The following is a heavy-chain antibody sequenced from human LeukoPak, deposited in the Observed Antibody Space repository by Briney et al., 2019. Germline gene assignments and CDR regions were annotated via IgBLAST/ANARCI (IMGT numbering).Heavy chain of an antibody. V-gene: IGHV1-2*02. CDR1: GYTFTGYY. CDR3: ARAPVSYYYDSSPFDY. J-gene: IGHJ4*02. Sequence: GASVKVSCKASGYTFTGYYMHWVRQAPGQGLERMGWINPNSGGTNYAQKFQGRVTMTRDTSISTAYMELSRLRSDDTAVYYCARAPVSYYYDSSPFDYWGQGTLVTVSS. CDR2: INPNSGGT. D-gene: IGHD3-22*01.